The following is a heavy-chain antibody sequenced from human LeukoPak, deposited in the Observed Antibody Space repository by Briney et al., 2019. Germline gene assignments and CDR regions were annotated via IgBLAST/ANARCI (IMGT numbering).Heavy chain of an antibody. CDR2: IRYDGSIR. D-gene: IGHD6-13*01. CDR1: GFTFSSYG. J-gene: IGHJ4*02. Sequence: GGSLTLSCAASGFTFSSYGMHWVRKATGKGLEREAFIRYDGSIRNYADSVKGRLTISTDNSKNTLYLQMNSLRAEVTAVFYCATEWSSSNYFDNWGQGTLVTVSS. CDR3: ATEWSSSNYFDN. V-gene: IGHV3-30*02.